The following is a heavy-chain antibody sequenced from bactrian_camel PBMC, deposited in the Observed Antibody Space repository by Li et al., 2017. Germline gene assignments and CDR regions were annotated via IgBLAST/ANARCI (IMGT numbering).Heavy chain of an antibody. D-gene: IGHD5*01. J-gene: IGHJ4*01. CDR2: IYRRVGNT. Sequence: VQLVESGGGSVQPGGSLRLSCTSSEDMSTYNAMGWFRQAAGNEREEDAAIYRRVGNTYYANSVKGRFTISQDNAKRTLYLQLSRLKPEDSAMYYCAAGRVVLDWRRPTRYNQWGRGNQVTVS. V-gene: IGHV3S54*01. CDR3: AAGRVVLDWRRPTRYNQ. CDR1: EDMSTYNA.